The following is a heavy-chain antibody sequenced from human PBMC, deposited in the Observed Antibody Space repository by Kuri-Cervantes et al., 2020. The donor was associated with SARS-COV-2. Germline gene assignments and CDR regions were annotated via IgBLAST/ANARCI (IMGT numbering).Heavy chain of an antibody. J-gene: IGHJ1*01. D-gene: IGHD4-23*01. V-gene: IGHV2-5*05. CDR1: GISLTNSGLA. CDR2: IYWDDDK. CDR3: SARGGQYFNH. Sequence: SGPTLVKPTQTLTLTCTLSGISLTNSGLAVGRIRQPPGKALEWLGIIYWDDDKLYGPSLENRLTIARDTSQNQVVLTLTNMDPVDTATYYCSARGGQYFNHWGQGTSVTVSS.